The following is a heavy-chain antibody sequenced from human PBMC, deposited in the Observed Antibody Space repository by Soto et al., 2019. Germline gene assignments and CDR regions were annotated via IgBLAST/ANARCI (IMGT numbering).Heavy chain of an antibody. D-gene: IGHD5-18*01. CDR2: ISNSGST. V-gene: IGHV4-30-4*01. J-gene: IGHJ4*02. CDR1: GGSVTSDEDY. CDR3: ATESGSTYGYFDH. Sequence: PSETLSLTCTVPGGSVTSDEDYWTWIRQSPGKCLEWIGYISNSGSTGYNPSLKTRLSMSVDRSKNQFTLRLTSVTAADTAVYFCATESGSTYGYFDHWGQGTQVTVYS.